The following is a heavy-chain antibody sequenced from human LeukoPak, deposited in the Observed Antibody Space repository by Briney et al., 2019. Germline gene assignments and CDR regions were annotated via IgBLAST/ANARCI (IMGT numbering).Heavy chain of an antibody. CDR2: ISNSGSST. Sequence: PGGSLRLSCAASGFTFTTYGMNWVRQAPGKGLEWISTISNSGSSTYYADSVKGRFTISRDNSKNTLYLQMNSLRVEDTAVYYCARGGSSGSTGDYWGQGTLVAVSS. CDR1: GFTFTTYG. V-gene: IGHV3-23*01. CDR3: ARGGSSGSTGDY. J-gene: IGHJ4*02. D-gene: IGHD6-19*01.